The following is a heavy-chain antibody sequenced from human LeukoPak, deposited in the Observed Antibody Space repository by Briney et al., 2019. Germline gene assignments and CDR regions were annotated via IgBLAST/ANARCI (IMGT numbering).Heavy chain of an antibody. V-gene: IGHV1-46*01. Sequence: ASVKVSCKAFGYTFTSYYMHWVRQAPGQGLEWMGIINPSGGSTSYAQKFQGRVTMTRDMSTSTVYMELSSLRSEDTAVYYCATLTWIQLWLLDYWGQGTPVTVSS. CDR3: ATLTWIQLWLLDY. D-gene: IGHD5-18*01. CDR1: GYTFTSYY. J-gene: IGHJ4*02. CDR2: INPSGGST.